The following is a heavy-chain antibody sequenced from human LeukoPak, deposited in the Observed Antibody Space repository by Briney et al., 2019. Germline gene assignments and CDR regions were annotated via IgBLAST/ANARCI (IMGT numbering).Heavy chain of an antibody. CDR3: ASRALYYDYVWGSYRLDRRSVRFDY. Sequence: SETLSLTCAVSGGSISSGTWWSWVRQPPGKGLEWIGEIYHSGSTNNNPSLKSRVTISVDKSKNQFSLKLNSVTAADTAVYYCASRALYYDYVWGSYRLDRRSVRFDYWGQGTLVTVSS. CDR1: GGSISSGTW. CDR2: IYHSGST. J-gene: IGHJ4*02. V-gene: IGHV4-4*02. D-gene: IGHD3-16*02.